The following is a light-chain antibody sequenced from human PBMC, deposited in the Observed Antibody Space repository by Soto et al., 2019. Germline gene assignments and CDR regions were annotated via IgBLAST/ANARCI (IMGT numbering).Light chain of an antibody. CDR3: QQSYKTPLT. CDR1: QTISIF. CDR2: TAS. J-gene: IGKJ4*01. V-gene: IGKV1-39*01. Sequence: DIQMTQSPSSLSASVGDRVTITCRASQTISIFLNWYQHKPGKPPTLLIYTASSLQSGVPSRFSGSGSGTDFTLAISSLQPEDFATYYCQQSYKTPLTFGGGTKVAI.